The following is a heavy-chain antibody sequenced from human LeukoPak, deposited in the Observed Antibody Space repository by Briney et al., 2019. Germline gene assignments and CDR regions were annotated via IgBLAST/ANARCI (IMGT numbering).Heavy chain of an antibody. CDR2: ISGSGYST. CDR3: GKIGHYDDPFDY. V-gene: IGHV3-23*01. D-gene: IGHD4-17*01. Sequence: GGSLGFSGEASEFPFGTYGMGWVGRAQGRGWGGVSGISGSGYSTYYSESVKGRFAISRDNSKNTLFLQTNSLRAEDTAIYYCGKIGHYDDPFDYWGHGTLVTVSS. J-gene: IGHJ4*01. CDR1: EFPFGTYG.